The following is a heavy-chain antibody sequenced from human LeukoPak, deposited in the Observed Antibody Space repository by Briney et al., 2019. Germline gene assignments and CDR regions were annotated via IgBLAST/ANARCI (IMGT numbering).Heavy chain of an antibody. CDR1: GYTFTSYY. Sequence: GASVKVSCKASGYTFTSYYMHWVRQAPGQGLEWMGIINPSGGSTSYAQKFQGRVTMTRDTSTCTVYMELSSLRSEDTAVYYCARHRPFITMVRGVTPPTGMDVWGKGTTVTVSS. J-gene: IGHJ6*04. V-gene: IGHV1-46*01. CDR3: ARHRPFITMVRGVTPPTGMDV. CDR2: INPSGGST. D-gene: IGHD3-10*01.